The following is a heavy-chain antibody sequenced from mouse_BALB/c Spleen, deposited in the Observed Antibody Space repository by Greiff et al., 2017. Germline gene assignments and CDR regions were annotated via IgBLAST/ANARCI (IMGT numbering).Heavy chain of an antibody. Sequence: EVQLQQSGAELVRSGASVKLSCTASGFNIKDYYMHWVKQRPEQGLEWIGRINPYNGDTFYNQKFKSKATLTVDKSSSTAYMQLSSLTSEDSAVYYCTRYDHWFAYWGQGTLVTVAA. V-gene: IGHV14-4*02. CDR1: GFNIKDYY. J-gene: IGHJ3*01. CDR2: INPYNGDT. D-gene: IGHD2-3*01. CDR3: TRYDHWFAY.